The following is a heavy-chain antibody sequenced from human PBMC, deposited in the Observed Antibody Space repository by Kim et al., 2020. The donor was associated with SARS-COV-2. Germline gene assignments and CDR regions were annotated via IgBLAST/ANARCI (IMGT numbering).Heavy chain of an antibody. CDR2: ISGSGGTT. J-gene: IGHJ6*02. D-gene: IGHD2-2*03. Sequence: GGSLRLSCAASGFTFRSYAMTWVRQAPGKGLEWVSGISGSGGTTYYADSVKGRFTISRDNSKNTLYLQVNSLRAEDTALFYCAKSVDIVVLPGSVQGYYYGMDVWGQGTTVTVSS. CDR3: AKSVDIVVLPGSVQGYYYGMDV. CDR1: GFTFRSYA. V-gene: IGHV3-23*01.